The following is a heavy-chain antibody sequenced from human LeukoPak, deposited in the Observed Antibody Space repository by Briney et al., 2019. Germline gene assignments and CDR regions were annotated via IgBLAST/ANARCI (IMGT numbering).Heavy chain of an antibody. V-gene: IGHV1-8*01. CDR2: MNPNSGNT. CDR3: ARGTVCGSGGKCSGSWYYDY. CDR1: GYTFTSND. D-gene: IGHD6-13*01. J-gene: IGHJ4*02. Sequence: GASVKVSCKASGYTFTSNDTNWVRQATGQGLEWMGWMNPNSGNTGYAQKFQGRVAMTRNTSISTAYMELSSLRSEDTAVYYCARGTVCGSGGKCSGSWYYDYWGQGTLVTVSS.